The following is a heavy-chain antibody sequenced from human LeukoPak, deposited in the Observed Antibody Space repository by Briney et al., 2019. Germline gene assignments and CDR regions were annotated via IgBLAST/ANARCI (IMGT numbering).Heavy chain of an antibody. Sequence: GGPQRLPCAASGFLFSISWKRWVREAPGEGLEWVGRMKSRGDGETRDYAAPVKDRFIISRDDSKNTLYLQMDSLRTEDTAIYYCAAVGEWLSNAFNTWGQGTLVTVSA. V-gene: IGHV3-15*01. CDR3: AAVGEWLSNAFNT. CDR2: MKSRGDGETR. CDR1: GFLFSISW. D-gene: IGHD3-3*01. J-gene: IGHJ3*02.